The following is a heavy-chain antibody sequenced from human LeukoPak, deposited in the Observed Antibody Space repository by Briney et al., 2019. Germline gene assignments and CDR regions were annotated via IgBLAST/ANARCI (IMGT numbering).Heavy chain of an antibody. Sequence: PSETLSLTCAVSGGSISSGGYSWSWIRQPPGKGLEWIGYIYHSGSTYYTPSRKSRVTISVDRSKNQFSLKLSSVTAADTAVYYCSSITMVRGVRSLDYWGQGTLVTASP. CDR2: IYHSGST. D-gene: IGHD3-10*01. CDR1: GGSISSGGYS. J-gene: IGHJ4*02. CDR3: SSITMVRGVRSLDY. V-gene: IGHV4-30-2*01.